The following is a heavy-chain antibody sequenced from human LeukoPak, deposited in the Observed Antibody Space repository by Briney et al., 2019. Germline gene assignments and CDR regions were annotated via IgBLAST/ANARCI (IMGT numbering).Heavy chain of an antibody. D-gene: IGHD6-13*01. Sequence: SETLSLTCTVSTYSISSGFYWGWVRQPPGKGLEWIGFVYYTGSTNYSPSLKSRVTISVDTSKNQFSLKLRSVTAADTAVYYCARISSSNWYNERGAFDVWGQGTMVTVSS. J-gene: IGHJ3*01. V-gene: IGHV4-61*01. CDR3: ARISSSNWYNERGAFDV. CDR2: VYYTGST. CDR1: TYSISSGFY.